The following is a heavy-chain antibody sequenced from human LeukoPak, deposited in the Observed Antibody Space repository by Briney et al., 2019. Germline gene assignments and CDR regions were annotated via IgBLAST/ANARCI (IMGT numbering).Heavy chain of an antibody. Sequence: ASVKVSCKASGYTFTSYGISWVRQAPGQGLEWMGWISAYNGNTNYAQKLQGRVTMTTDTSTSTAYMELRSLRSDDTAVYYCARDRGILTGYYSYYFDYWGQGTLVTVSS. D-gene: IGHD3-9*01. J-gene: IGHJ4*02. V-gene: IGHV1-18*01. CDR1: GYTFTSYG. CDR2: ISAYNGNT. CDR3: ARDRGILTGYYSYYFDY.